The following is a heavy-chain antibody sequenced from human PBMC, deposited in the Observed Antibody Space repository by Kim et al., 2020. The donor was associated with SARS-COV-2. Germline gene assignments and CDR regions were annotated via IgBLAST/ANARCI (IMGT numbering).Heavy chain of an antibody. CDR1: GFTFSSYS. V-gene: IGHV3-21*01. CDR3: ARGSDVLRFLEWLTN. D-gene: IGHD3-3*01. CDR2: ISSSSSYI. J-gene: IGHJ4*02. Sequence: GGSLRLSCAASGFTFSSYSMNWVRQAPGKGLEWVSSISSSSSYIYYADSVKGRFTISRDNAKNSLYLQMNSLRAEDTAVYYCARGSDVLRFLEWLTNWGQGTLVTVSS.